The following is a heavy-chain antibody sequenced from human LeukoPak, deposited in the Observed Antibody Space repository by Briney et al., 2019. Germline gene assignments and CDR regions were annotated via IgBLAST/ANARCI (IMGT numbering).Heavy chain of an antibody. V-gene: IGHV3-74*01. CDR3: ARDSSGSVDY. CDR2: INSDGSST. CDR1: HFTLTSNW. J-gene: IGHJ4*02. D-gene: IGHD3-22*01. Sequence: GGYLRLSCASTHFTLTSNWMPSVRQAPIKGLVWVSRINSDGSSTSYADSVKGRFTISRDNAKNTLYLQMNSLRAEDTAVYYCARDSSGSVDYWGQGTLVTVSS.